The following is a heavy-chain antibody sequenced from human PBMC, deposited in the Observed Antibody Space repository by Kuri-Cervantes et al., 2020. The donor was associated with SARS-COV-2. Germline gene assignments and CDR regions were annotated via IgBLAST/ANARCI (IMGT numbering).Heavy chain of an antibody. CDR2: IKQDGSEE. CDR3: AKAHQGHYADAFDI. CDR1: GFSFSTYW. V-gene: IGHV3-7*05. Sequence: GESLKISCAASGFSFSTYWMTWVRQAPGIGLEWVANIKQDGSEEYYVDSVKGRFTISRDNSKNTLYLQMNSLRAEDTAVYYCAKAHQGHYADAFDIWGQGTMVTVSS. D-gene: IGHD2-2*01. J-gene: IGHJ3*02.